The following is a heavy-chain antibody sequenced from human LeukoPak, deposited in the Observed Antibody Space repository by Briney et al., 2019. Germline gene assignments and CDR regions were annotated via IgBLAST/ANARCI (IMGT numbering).Heavy chain of an antibody. D-gene: IGHD2-2*02. CDR3: ARGLYCSSASCYTGSPGDFDY. CDR1: GFTFSSYS. V-gene: IGHV3-21*01. Sequence: GGSLRLSCAASGFTFSSYSMNWVRQAPGKWLEWVSSISSSSCYIYYADSVKGRFTISRDNAKNSLYLQMNSLRAEDTAVYYCARGLYCSSASCYTGSPGDFDYWGQGTLVTVSS. J-gene: IGHJ4*02. CDR2: ISSSSCYI.